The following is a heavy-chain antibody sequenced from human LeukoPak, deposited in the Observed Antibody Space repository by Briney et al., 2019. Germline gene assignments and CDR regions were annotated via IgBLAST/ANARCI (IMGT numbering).Heavy chain of an antibody. D-gene: IGHD2-15*01. J-gene: IGHJ6*03. Sequence: GGSLRLSCAASGFTFSDYYMSWFRQAPGKGLEWVSYISDSGSAISYADSVKGRFTISRDNSKNTLYLQINSLRAEDTAVYYCARGRRYCSGGSCYSKANYYYYYMDVWGKGTTVTISS. CDR3: ARGRRYCSGGSCYSKANYYYYYMDV. CDR2: ISDSGSAI. V-gene: IGHV3-11*01. CDR1: GFTFSDYY.